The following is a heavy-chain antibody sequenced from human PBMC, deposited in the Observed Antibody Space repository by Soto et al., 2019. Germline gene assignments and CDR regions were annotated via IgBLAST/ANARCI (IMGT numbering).Heavy chain of an antibody. CDR3: ARGGFQQQLVLGWFDP. Sequence: SQTLSLTCAISGDSVSSNSAAWNWIRQSPSRDLEWLGGTYYRSKWYNDYAVSVKSRITINPDTSKNQFSLQLNSVTPEDTAVYYFARGGFQQQLVLGWFDPWGQGTLVTVSS. D-gene: IGHD6-13*01. V-gene: IGHV6-1*01. J-gene: IGHJ5*02. CDR2: TYYRSKWYN. CDR1: GDSVSSNSAA.